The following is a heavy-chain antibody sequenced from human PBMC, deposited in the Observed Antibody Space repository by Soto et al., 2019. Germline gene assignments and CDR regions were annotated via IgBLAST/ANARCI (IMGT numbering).Heavy chain of an antibody. CDR1: GGTFSSYA. J-gene: IGHJ4*02. CDR3: ARGGAEQAAAASDYFDY. D-gene: IGHD6-13*01. Sequence: SVKVSCKASGGTFSSYAISWVRQAPGQGLEWMGGIIPIFGTANYAQEFQGRVTITADESTSTAYMELSSLRSEDTAVYYCARGGAEQAAAASDYFDYWGQGTLVTVSS. V-gene: IGHV1-69*13. CDR2: IIPIFGTA.